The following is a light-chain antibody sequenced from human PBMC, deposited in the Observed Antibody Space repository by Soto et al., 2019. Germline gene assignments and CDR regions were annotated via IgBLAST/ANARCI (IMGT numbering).Light chain of an antibody. CDR1: QSVSSSY. CDR2: GAS. V-gene: IGKV3-20*01. Sequence: EIVLTQSPGTLSLSPGERATLSCRASQSVSSSYLAWYQHKPGQAPRLLISGASSRATGIPDRFSGSGSGTDFTLTISRLEPDDFALYSCQQYGSSPYTFGQGTKLEIK. J-gene: IGKJ2*01. CDR3: QQYGSSPYT.